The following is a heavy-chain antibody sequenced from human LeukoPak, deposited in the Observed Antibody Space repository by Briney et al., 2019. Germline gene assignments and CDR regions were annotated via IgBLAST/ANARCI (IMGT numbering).Heavy chain of an antibody. CDR1: RYTFTSYD. CDR2: MNPNSGNT. CDR3: ARGSFSSGYHDY. V-gene: IGHV1-8*01. D-gene: IGHD3-22*01. Sequence: ASVKVSCKPSRYTFTSYDINWVRQATGQGLEWMGWMNPNSGNTGYAQKFQGRVTMTRNTSISTAYMELSSLRSEDTAVYYCARGSFSSGYHDYWGQGTLVTVST. J-gene: IGHJ4*02.